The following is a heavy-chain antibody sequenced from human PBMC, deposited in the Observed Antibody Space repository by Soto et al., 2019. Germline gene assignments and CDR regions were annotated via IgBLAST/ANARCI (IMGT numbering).Heavy chain of an antibody. CDR3: TSNFEAAGQLVGGFDF. CDR1: GYTFTRFG. J-gene: IGHJ4*02. Sequence: QVQLVQSGTEVKKPGASVKVSCKASGYTFTRFGINWVRQAPGQGLEWMGWISGHNGNTHSAQNFQGRVTVTTDTYTNAAYMELRSLSSGDTAVYYFTSNFEAAGQLVGGFDFWGQGTLVTVSS. D-gene: IGHD6-6*01. V-gene: IGHV1-18*01. CDR2: ISGHNGNT.